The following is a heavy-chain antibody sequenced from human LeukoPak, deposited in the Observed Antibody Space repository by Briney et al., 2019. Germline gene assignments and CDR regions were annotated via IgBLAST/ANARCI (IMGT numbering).Heavy chain of an antibody. D-gene: IGHD2/OR15-2a*01. V-gene: IGHV3-7*03. J-gene: IGHJ4*02. CDR3: ARRGSTDY. Sequence: PGGSLRLSCAASGFSFSGYWMTWVRQAPGKGLEWVANIKEDGSEKYYADFVKGRFTISRDNAKNSLDLQMNSQRAEDTAVYYCARRGSTDYWGQGTLVTVSS. CDR1: GFSFSGYW. CDR2: IKEDGSEK.